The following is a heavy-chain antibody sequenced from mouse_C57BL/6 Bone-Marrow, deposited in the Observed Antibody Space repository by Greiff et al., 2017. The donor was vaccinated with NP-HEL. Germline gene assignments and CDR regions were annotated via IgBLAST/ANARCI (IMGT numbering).Heavy chain of an antibody. CDR1: GFTFSSYA. CDR2: ISDGGSYT. J-gene: IGHJ1*03. CDR3: ARIPLFRLHWYFDV. Sequence: DVKLVESGGGLVKPGGSLKLSCAASGFTFSSYAMSWVRQTPEKRLEWVATISDGGSYTYYPDNVKGRFTISRDNAKNNLYLQMSHLKSEDTAMYYCARIPLFRLHWYFDVWGTGTTVTVSS. V-gene: IGHV5-4*03. D-gene: IGHD1-1*02.